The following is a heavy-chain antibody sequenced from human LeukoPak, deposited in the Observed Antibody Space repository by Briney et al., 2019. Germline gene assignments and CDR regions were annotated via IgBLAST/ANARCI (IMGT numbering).Heavy chain of an antibody. CDR3: LHYDSGSV. Sequence: KSGGSLRLSCATSGFIFSAYYMSRIRQAPGKGLEWVSYISSSDSTIYYADSVKGRFTISRDNAKNSLYLQMNSLRAEDTAVYYCLHYDSGSVWGQGTPVTVSS. D-gene: IGHD3-10*01. CDR1: GFIFSAYY. J-gene: IGHJ4*02. V-gene: IGHV3-11*04. CDR2: ISSSDSTI.